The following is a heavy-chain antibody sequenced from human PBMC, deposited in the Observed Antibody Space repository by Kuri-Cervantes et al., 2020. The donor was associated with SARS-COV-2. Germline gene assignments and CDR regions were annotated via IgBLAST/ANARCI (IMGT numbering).Heavy chain of an antibody. V-gene: IGHV4-34*01. Sequence: SETLSLTCAVYGGSFSGHYWSWIRQPPGKGLEWIGEINHSGSTNYNPSLKSRVTISVDTSKNQFSLKLNSVTAADTAVYYCAGRNYYYYYGMDVWGQGTTVTVSS. CDR2: INHSGST. CDR1: GGSFSGHY. CDR3: AGRNYYYYYGMDV. J-gene: IGHJ6*02.